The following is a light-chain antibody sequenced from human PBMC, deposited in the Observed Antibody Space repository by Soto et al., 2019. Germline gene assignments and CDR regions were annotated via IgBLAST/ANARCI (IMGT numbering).Light chain of an antibody. CDR2: GAS. J-gene: IGKJ1*01. CDR1: QSVSSNY. CDR3: QQYGSSKP. V-gene: IGKV3-20*01. Sequence: EIVLTQSPGTLSLSPGERATLSCRASQSVSSNYVAWYQQKPGQAPRLLIHGASSRATGIPDRVSGSGSGTDFTLTISRLEPEDFAVYYCQQYGSSKPFGQGTKVEIK.